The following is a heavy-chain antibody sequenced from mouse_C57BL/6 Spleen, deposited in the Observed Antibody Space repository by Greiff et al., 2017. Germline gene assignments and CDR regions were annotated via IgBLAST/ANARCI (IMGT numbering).Heavy chain of an antibody. CDR1: GYTFTSYW. V-gene: IGHV1-69*01. CDR3: ARPRSRDGSSSFYAMDY. Sequence: QVQLQQPGAELVMPGASVKLSCKASGYTFTSYWMHWVKQRPGQGLEWIGEIDPSDSYTNYNQKFKGKSTLTVDKSSSTAYMQLSSLTSEDSAVYYCARPRSRDGSSSFYAMDYWGQGTSVTVSS. J-gene: IGHJ4*01. D-gene: IGHD1-1*01. CDR2: IDPSDSYT.